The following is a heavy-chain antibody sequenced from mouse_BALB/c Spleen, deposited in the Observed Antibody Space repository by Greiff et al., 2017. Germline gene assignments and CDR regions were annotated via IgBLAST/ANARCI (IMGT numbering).Heavy chain of an antibody. J-gene: IGHJ4*01. D-gene: IGHD2-10*02. CDR2: INPGSGGT. Sequence: QVQLQQSGAELVRPGTSVKVSCKASGYAFTNYLIEWVKQRPGQGLEWIGVINPGSGGTNYNEKFKGKATLTADKSSSTAYMQLSSLTSDDSAVYFCARLLEAYYYAMDYWGQGTSVTVSS. CDR1: GYAFTNYL. CDR3: ARLLEAYYYAMDY. V-gene: IGHV1-54*01.